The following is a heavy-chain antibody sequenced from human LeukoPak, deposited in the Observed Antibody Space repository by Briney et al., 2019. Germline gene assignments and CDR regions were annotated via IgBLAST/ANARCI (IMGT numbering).Heavy chain of an antibody. Sequence: PSETPSLTCTVSGGSIGSYYWSWIRQPPGKGLEWIGYIYYSGSTNYNPSLKSRVTTSVDTSKNQFSLKLSSVTAADTAVYYCARDSPAAKRGHAFDIWGQGTMVTVSS. D-gene: IGHD2-2*01. V-gene: IGHV4-59*01. J-gene: IGHJ3*02. CDR3: ARDSPAAKRGHAFDI. CDR1: GGSIGSYY. CDR2: IYYSGST.